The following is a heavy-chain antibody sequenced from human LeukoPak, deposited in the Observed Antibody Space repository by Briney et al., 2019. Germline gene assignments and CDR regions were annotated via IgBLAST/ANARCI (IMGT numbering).Heavy chain of an antibody. J-gene: IGHJ3*02. Sequence: GESLKISCKGSGYSFTSYWIGWVRQMPGEGVGWMGISYPGDTDTRDSPLFQGQVTISADKSTSTAYLQWSSLKASDTAMYYCARQGVEGDIVAVPAHGVFDIWGQGTMVTVSS. CDR2: SYPGDTDT. CDR1: GYSFTSYW. CDR3: ARQGVEGDIVAVPAHGVFDI. V-gene: IGHV5-51*01. D-gene: IGHD2-2*01.